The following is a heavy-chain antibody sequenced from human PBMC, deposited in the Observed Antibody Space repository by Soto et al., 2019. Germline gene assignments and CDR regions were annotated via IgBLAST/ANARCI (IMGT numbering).Heavy chain of an antibody. CDR1: GGTFSSYA. D-gene: IGHD6-6*01. Sequence: SVKVSCKASGGTFSSYAISWVRQAPGQGLEWMGGIIPIFGTANYAQKFQGRVTITADESTSTAYMELSSLRSEDTAVYYCARVWSSSPPHYYYYGMDVWGQGTTVTVS. CDR2: IIPIFGTA. CDR3: ARVWSSSPPHYYYYGMDV. V-gene: IGHV1-69*13. J-gene: IGHJ6*02.